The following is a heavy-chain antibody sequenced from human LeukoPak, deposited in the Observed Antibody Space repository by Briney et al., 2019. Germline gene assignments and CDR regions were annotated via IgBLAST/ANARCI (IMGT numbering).Heavy chain of an antibody. CDR3: ARELVSLGTGYFDL. CDR1: GFTFGTYG. Sequence: GGSLRLSCEASGFTFGTYGMTWVRQAPGKELEWVSGITGSSTWTYYADSVRGRFTISRDSSKNTLHLQMNNLTADDTAIYYCARELVSLGTGYFDLWGRGTLVTVSS. J-gene: IGHJ2*01. V-gene: IGHV3-23*01. D-gene: IGHD7-27*01. CDR2: ITGSSTWT.